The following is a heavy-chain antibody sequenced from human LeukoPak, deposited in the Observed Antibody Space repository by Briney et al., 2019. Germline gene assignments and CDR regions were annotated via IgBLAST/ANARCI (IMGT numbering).Heavy chain of an antibody. CDR1: GGSISSYY. J-gene: IGHJ6*03. CDR2: IYTSGNT. V-gene: IGHV4-4*09. Sequence: PSETLSLTCTVSGGSISSYYWSWIRQPPGKGLEWIGYIYTSGNTNYNPSLKSRVTISVDTSKNQFSLKLSSVTAADTAVYYCARGVYSYNRRPPRLYYYYYMDVWGKGTTVTVSS. D-gene: IGHD1-14*01. CDR3: ARGVYSYNRRPPRLYYYYYMDV.